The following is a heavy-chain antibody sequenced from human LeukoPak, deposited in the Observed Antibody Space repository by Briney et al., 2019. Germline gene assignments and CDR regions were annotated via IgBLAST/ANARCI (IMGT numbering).Heavy chain of an antibody. J-gene: IGHJ5*02. CDR3: ARVRPYGGAPYWFDP. CDR2: INTNTGNP. V-gene: IGHV7-4-1*02. CDR1: GYTFTSYD. Sequence: ASVKVSCKASGYTFTSYDINWVRQAPGQGLEWMGWINTNTGNPTYAQGFTGRFVFSLDTSVSTAYLQISSLKAEDTAVYYCARVRPYGGAPYWFDPWGQGALVTVSS. D-gene: IGHD3-10*01.